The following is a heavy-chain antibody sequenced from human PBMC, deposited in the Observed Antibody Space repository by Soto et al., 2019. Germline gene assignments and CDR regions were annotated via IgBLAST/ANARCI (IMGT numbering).Heavy chain of an antibody. Sequence: GGSLRLSCAASGFTFSSYAMSWVRQAPGKGLEWVSAISGSGGSTYYADSVKGRLTISRDNSKNTLYLQMNSLRAEDTAVYYCANPGGYSSSWYLADSSWFDPWGQGTLVTVSS. CDR3: ANPGGYSSSWYLADSSWFDP. CDR2: ISGSGGST. D-gene: IGHD6-13*01. CDR1: GFTFSSYA. J-gene: IGHJ5*02. V-gene: IGHV3-23*01.